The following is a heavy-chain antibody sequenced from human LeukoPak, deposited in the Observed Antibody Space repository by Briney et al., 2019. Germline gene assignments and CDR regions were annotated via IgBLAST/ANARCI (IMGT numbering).Heavy chain of an antibody. D-gene: IGHD6-19*01. CDR3: AKPAISSRGWYYDY. CDR1: GFTFGSYS. V-gene: IGHV3-48*01. CDR2: ISSSSSTI. J-gene: IGHJ4*02. Sequence: PGGSLRLSCAASGFTFGSYSMNWVRQAPGKGLEWVSYISSSSSTIYYADSVKGRFTISRDNAKNSLYLQMNSLRAEDTAVYYCAKPAISSRGWYYDYWGQGTLVTVSS.